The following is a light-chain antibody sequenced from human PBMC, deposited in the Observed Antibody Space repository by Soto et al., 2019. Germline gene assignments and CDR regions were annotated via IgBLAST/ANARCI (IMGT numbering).Light chain of an antibody. CDR2: DAS. CDR1: QSVSSY. V-gene: IGKV3-11*01. Sequence: EIVLTQSPATLSLSPGERATLSCRASQSVSSYLAWYQQKPGQAPRLLIYDASNRATGIPARFSGSGSGTDFTLTISSLEPEDFAVYYCQQRSNWPPGTFGGGTNVEIK. CDR3: QQRSNWPPGT. J-gene: IGKJ4*01.